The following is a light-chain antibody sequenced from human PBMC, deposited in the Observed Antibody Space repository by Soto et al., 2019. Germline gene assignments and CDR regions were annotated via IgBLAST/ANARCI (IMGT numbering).Light chain of an antibody. CDR2: GNN. CDR1: SSNIGAGYD. V-gene: IGLV1-40*01. CDR3: QSFDNNLRGSV. J-gene: IGLJ2*01. Sequence: QSVLTQPPSVSGAPGQRVTISCSGTSSNIGAGYDVHWYHQVPGTAPKLLIYGNNNRPSGVPDRFSGFRSGTSASLAIPGLQAEDEADYYCQSFDNNLRGSVFGGGTKLTVL.